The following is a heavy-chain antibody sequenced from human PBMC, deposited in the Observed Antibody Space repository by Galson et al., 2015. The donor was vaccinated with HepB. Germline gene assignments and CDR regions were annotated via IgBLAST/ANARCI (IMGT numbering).Heavy chain of an antibody. V-gene: IGHV1-18*01. Sequence: SVKVSCKASGYTFTSYGISWVRQAPGQGLEWMGWISAYNGNTNYAQKLQGRVTMTTDTSTSTAYMELRSLRSDDTAVYYCARDSVVVPAAAIRTEPFDYWDQGTLVTVSS. J-gene: IGHJ4*02. D-gene: IGHD2-2*02. CDR3: ARDSVVVPAAAIRTEPFDY. CDR2: ISAYNGNT. CDR1: GYTFTSYG.